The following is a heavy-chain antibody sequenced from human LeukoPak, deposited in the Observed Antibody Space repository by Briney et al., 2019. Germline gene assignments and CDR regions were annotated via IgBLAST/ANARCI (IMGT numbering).Heavy chain of an antibody. CDR3: ASLYYYDSSGYILDY. CDR2: INHSGST. J-gene: IGHJ4*02. Sequence: PSETLSLTCAVYGGSFSGYYWSWIRQPPGKGLEWIGEINHSGSTNYNPPLKSRVTISVDTSKNQFSLKLSSVTAADTAVYYCASLYYYDSSGYILDYWGQGTLVTVSS. V-gene: IGHV4-34*01. CDR1: GGSFSGYY. D-gene: IGHD3-22*01.